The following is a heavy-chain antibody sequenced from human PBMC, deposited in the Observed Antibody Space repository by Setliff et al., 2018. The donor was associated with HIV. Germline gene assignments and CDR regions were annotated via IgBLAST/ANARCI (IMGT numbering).Heavy chain of an antibody. J-gene: IGHJ5*02. CDR1: GYPFSNYG. CDR2: VSGYNGNI. V-gene: IGHV1-18*04. D-gene: IGHD6-6*01. CDR3: AREGGLDWGFVAARTRWFDP. Sequence: ASVKVSCKASGYPFSNYGINRVRQAPGQGLEWMGWVSGYNGNIRYAQKFQDRVTLTTDTSTSTAYMDLRSLRSDDTAVYYCAREGGLDWGFVAARTRWFDPWGQGTLVTVS.